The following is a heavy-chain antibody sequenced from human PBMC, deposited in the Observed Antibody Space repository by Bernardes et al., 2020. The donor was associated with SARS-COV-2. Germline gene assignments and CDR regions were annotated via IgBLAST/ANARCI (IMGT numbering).Heavy chain of an antibody. J-gene: IGHJ6*02. CDR2: IYYSGRA. D-gene: IGHD2-2*01. Sequence: SETLSLTCTVSGGSISSGDYYWSWIRQHPGKGLEWIGYIYYSGRAYYNPSLKSRVSISLDTSRTQFSLKVTSVTAADTAVYYCAREDRSTSPGGGMDVWGLGTTVTVAS. V-gene: IGHV4-31*03. CDR3: AREDRSTSPGGGMDV. CDR1: GGSISSGDYY.